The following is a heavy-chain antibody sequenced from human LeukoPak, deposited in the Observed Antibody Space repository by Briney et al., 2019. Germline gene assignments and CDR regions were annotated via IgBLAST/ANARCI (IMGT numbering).Heavy chain of an antibody. Sequence: PSETLSLTCTVSGGSISSSSYYWVWIRKPPGKRLEWIGSIYFSGSTYYNPSLKSRVTISVDTSRNQYSVILSSATAADTAVYYCARGSGYYYVRPFDYWGQGTLVTVSS. D-gene: IGHD3-22*01. J-gene: IGHJ4*02. V-gene: IGHV4-39*07. CDR3: ARGSGYYYVRPFDY. CDR1: GGSISSSSYY. CDR2: IYFSGST.